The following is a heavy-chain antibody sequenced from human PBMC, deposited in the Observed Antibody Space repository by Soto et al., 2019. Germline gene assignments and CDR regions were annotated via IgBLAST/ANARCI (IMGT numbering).Heavy chain of an antibody. CDR3: ARDHGGYGTFDY. CDR1: GYTFSSSA. Sequence: QVRLVQSGPEVKKPEASVKVSCKASGYTFSSSAISWVRQAPGQGPEWMGWISSSGVTNYAQNFQGRGTVTVDSSTTTAYMEVRSLSSADTAIYYCARDHGGYGTFDYWGQGTLVTVSS. CDR2: ISSSGVT. J-gene: IGHJ4*02. V-gene: IGHV1-18*04. D-gene: IGHD5-12*01.